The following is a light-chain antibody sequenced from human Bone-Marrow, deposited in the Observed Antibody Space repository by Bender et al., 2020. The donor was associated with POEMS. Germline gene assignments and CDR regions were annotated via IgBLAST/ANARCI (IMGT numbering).Light chain of an antibody. Sequence: QSALTQPASVSGSPGQSITISCAGTTSDVVGYNFVSWYQQHPGKAPKLVIYDVTNRPSGISSRFSGSKSGNTASLTISGLQVEDEADYCCSSFTSSSTLVFGGGTRLTVL. CDR1: TSDVVGYNF. CDR2: DVT. CDR3: SSFTSSSTLV. J-gene: IGLJ2*01. V-gene: IGLV2-14*03.